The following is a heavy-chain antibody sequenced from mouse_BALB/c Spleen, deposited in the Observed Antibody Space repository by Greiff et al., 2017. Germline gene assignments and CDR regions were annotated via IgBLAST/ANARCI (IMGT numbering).Heavy chain of an antibody. V-gene: IGHV1-20*02. D-gene: IGHD1-2*01. CDR3: ARGDYGYVNFDY. Sequence: VQLQQSGPELVKPGASVKISCKASGYSFTGYFMNWVMQSHGKSLEWIGRINPYNGDTFYNQKFKGKATLTVDKSSSTAHMELRSLASEDSAVYYCARGDYGYVNFDYWGQGTTLTVSS. CDR1: GYSFTGYF. J-gene: IGHJ2*01. CDR2: INPYNGDT.